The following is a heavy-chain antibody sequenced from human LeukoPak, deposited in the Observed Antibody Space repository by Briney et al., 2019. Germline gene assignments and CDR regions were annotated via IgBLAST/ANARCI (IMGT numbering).Heavy chain of an antibody. J-gene: IGHJ4*02. CDR2: IKEDGSEE. CDR3: ARGYSGYEFGY. V-gene: IGHV3-7*04. Sequence: SGGSLRLSYAASGFTFSTSWMNWVRQAPGKGLEWVANIKEDGSEEYYVDSVKGRFTISRDNARKSLYLQMNSLRVEDTAVYYCARGYSGYEFGYWGQGTLVTVSS. D-gene: IGHD5-12*01. CDR1: GFTFSTSW.